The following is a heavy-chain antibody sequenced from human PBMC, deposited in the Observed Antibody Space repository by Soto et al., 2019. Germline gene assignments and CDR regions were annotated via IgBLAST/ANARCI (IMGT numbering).Heavy chain of an antibody. CDR2: IIPIFGTA. V-gene: IGHV1-69*01. CDR3: ASLYWSGGSCYSGRGRGFDY. Sequence: QVQLVQSGAEVKKPGSSVKVSCKASGGTFSSYAISWVRQAPGQGLEWMGGIIPIFGTANYAQKFQGRVTITADESTSTAYMELSSLRSEDTAVYYWASLYWSGGSCYSGRGRGFDYWGQGTLVTVSS. CDR1: GGTFSSYA. D-gene: IGHD2-15*01. J-gene: IGHJ4*02.